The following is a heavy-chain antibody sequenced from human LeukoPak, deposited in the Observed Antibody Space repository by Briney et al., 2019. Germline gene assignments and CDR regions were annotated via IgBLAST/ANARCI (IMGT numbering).Heavy chain of an antibody. CDR3: AVVPIGRSVGGAP. CDR1: GYTFTGYY. V-gene: IGHV1-2*02. J-gene: IGHJ5*02. Sequence: ASVKVSCKASGYTFTGYYMHWVRQAPGQGLEGMGWINPNSGGTNYAQKFQGRVTMTRDTSISTAYMELSRLRSDDTAVYYCAVVPIGRSVGGAPWGQGTLVTVSS. CDR2: INPNSGGT. D-gene: IGHD2-15*01.